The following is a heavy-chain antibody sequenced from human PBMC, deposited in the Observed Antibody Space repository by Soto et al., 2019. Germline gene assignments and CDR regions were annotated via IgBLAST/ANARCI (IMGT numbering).Heavy chain of an antibody. CDR3: VRKSYYHPHHFAP. CDR1: GDSISTYY. D-gene: IGHD3-10*01. CDR2: RYYGRSA. V-gene: IGHV4-59*12. J-gene: IGHJ5*02. Sequence: SETLSLTCAVSGDSISTYYCMWIRPPPGKGMESIGYRYYGRSANSNPSLKSRVTISVDNSKNQFSLKLSSVTAADTAVYYCVRKSYYHPHHFAPWGQGTLVTVSS.